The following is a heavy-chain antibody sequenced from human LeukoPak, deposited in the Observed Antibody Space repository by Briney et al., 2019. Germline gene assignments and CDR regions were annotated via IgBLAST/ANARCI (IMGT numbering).Heavy chain of an antibody. CDR2: IPYSGST. CDR1: GDSISSSSYY. CDR3: ARDYGYSYGLEYYYYGMDV. V-gene: IGHV4-39*07. D-gene: IGHD5-18*01. Sequence: SETLSLTCTVSGDSISSSSYYWGWIRQPPGKGLEWIGSIPYSGSTYYNPSLKSRVTISVDTSKNQFSLKLSSVTAADTAVYYCARDYGYSYGLEYYYYGMDVWGQGTTVTVSS. J-gene: IGHJ6*02.